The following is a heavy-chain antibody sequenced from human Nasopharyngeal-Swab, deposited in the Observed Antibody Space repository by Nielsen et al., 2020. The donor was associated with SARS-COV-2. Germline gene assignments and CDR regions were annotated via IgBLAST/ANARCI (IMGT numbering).Heavy chain of an antibody. CDR3: ARDTIFGLALYYYYGLGV. J-gene: IGHJ6*02. Sequence: RQAPGQGLGWMGGINPNFGTTNYAHKFQDRAKITADQSTRTAYMELSSLRSDDTAVYYCARDTIFGLALYYYYGLGVWGQGTTVTVSS. V-gene: IGHV1-69*01. D-gene: IGHD3-3*01. CDR2: INPNFGTT.